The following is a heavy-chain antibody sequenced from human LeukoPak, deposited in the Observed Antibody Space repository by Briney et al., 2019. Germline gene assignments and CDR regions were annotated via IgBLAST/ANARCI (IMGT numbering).Heavy chain of an antibody. D-gene: IGHD5-12*01. V-gene: IGHV1-24*01. J-gene: IGHJ6*02. Sequence: ASVKVSCKVSGYTLTELSMHWVRQAPGKGLEWMGGFDPEDGETIYAQKFQGRVTMTEDTSTDTAYMELSSLRSEDTAVYYCATDGSGHGDSYYYYYGMDVWGQGTTVTVSS. CDR2: FDPEDGET. CDR3: ATDGSGHGDSYYYYYGMDV. CDR1: GYTLTELS.